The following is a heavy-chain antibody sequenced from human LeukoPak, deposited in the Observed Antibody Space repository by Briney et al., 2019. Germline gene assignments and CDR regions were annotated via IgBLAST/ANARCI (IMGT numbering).Heavy chain of an antibody. CDR3: ARGNSGWSTS. J-gene: IGHJ5*02. CDR1: GGSISTYY. D-gene: IGHD6-19*01. V-gene: IGHV4-59*01. Sequence: SETLSLTCTDSGGSISTYYWSWIRQPPGKGLEWIGYIYYSGTPNYNPSLKSRVTISVDTSKNQLSLKLSSVTAADTAVYYCARGNSGWSTSWGPGTLVTVSS. CDR2: IYYSGTP.